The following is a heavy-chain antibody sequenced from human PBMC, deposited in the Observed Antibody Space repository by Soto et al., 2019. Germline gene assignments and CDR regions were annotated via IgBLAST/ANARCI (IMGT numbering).Heavy chain of an antibody. CDR1: GFTFSAFV. D-gene: IGHD6-13*01. CDR2: ITIRGGGT. CDR3: AKLTAA. J-gene: IGHJ4*02. Sequence: EVEVLESGGGLVQPGGSLGLSCAASGFTFSAFVMSWVRQAPGKGLEWVSSITIRGGGTYYADSVKGRFTVSRDNSKNTVYLQMNSLRDEDTAVYYCAKLTAAWGQGTLVTVSS. V-gene: IGHV3-23*01.